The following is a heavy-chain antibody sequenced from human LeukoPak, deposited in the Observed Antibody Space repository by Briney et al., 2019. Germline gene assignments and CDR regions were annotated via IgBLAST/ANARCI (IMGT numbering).Heavy chain of an antibody. CDR1: GYTFTSYG. J-gene: IGHJ4*02. V-gene: IGHV1-18*01. CDR2: MSAYNGNT. CDR3: ARRVNNIWYPFGY. D-gene: IGHD6-13*01. Sequence: GPVKVSCKASGYTFTSYGISWVRQAPGQGLEWMGWMSAYNGNTDYSQKLQGRVTMTTDTSTSTAYMELRSLRSDDTAVYYCARRVNNIWYPFGYWGQGTLVTVSS.